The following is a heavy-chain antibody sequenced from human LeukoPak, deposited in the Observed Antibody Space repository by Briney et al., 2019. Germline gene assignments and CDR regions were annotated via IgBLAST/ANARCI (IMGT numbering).Heavy chain of an antibody. CDR2: IYTTGTT. Sequence: SETLSLTCTVSGGSIRSYYWGWVRQPAGKGLEWIGRIYTTGTTNYNPSLKSRLTMSVDTSKNQFPLNLRSVIAADTAVYYCARQGYTASYYFLDYWSQGTLVTVSS. CDR3: ARQGYTASYYFLDY. D-gene: IGHD3-10*01. CDR1: GGSIRSYY. V-gene: IGHV4-4*07. J-gene: IGHJ4*02.